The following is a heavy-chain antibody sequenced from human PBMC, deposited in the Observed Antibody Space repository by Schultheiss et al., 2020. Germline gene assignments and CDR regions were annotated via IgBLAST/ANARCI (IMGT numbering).Heavy chain of an antibody. CDR1: GGSISSGDYY. V-gene: IGHV4-61*08. CDR2: INDSGKT. CDR3: ARGGLGIAATVDY. D-gene: IGHD2-21*01. J-gene: IGHJ4*02. Sequence: SETLSLTCTVSGGSISSGDYYWSWIRQAPGKGPEWIGEINDSGKTNYKPSLKSRVVLSLDTSRNQISLRLKSVTAADTAVYFCARGGLGIAATVDYWGQGTPVTVSS.